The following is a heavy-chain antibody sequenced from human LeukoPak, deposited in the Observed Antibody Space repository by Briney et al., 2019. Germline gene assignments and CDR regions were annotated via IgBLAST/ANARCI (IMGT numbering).Heavy chain of an antibody. CDR2: INHSGST. J-gene: IGHJ4*02. CDR3: ARDRSGWYAFDY. V-gene: IGHV4-34*01. D-gene: IGHD6-19*01. CDR1: GGSFSGYY. Sequence: SETLSLTCAVYGGSFSGYYWSWIRQPPGKGLEWIGEINHSGSTNYNPSLKSRVTISVDTSKNQFSLKLSSVTAADTAVYYCARDRSGWYAFDYWGQGTLVTVSS.